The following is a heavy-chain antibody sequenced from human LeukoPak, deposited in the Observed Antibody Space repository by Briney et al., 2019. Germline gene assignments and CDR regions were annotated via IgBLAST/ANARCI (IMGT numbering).Heavy chain of an antibody. J-gene: IGHJ4*02. CDR1: GYTFTSYG. CDR2: ISAYNGNT. V-gene: IGHV1-18*01. CDR3: AREGSDYVWGSYRPHSDY. D-gene: IGHD3-16*02. Sequence: GASVKVSCKASGYTFTSYGISWVRQAPGQGLEWMGWISAYNGNTNYAQKLQGRVTMTTDTSTSTAYMELRSLRSDDTAVYYCAREGSDYVWGSYRPHSDYWGQGTLVTVSS.